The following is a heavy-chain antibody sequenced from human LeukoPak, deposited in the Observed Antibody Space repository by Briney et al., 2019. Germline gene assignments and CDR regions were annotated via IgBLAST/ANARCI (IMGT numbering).Heavy chain of an antibody. D-gene: IGHD2/OR15-2a*01. CDR2: IYYSGST. CDR3: ARLPSPRTLDFDH. J-gene: IGHJ4*02. CDR1: GGSINSYY. V-gene: IGHV4-59*08. Sequence: SETLSLTCTVSGGSINSYYWSWIRQPPGKGLEWIGSIYYSGSTDYNPSLKSRATISVDTSKNQFSVKLSSVTAADTAVYYWARLPSPRTLDFDHCGQGTLVTVSS.